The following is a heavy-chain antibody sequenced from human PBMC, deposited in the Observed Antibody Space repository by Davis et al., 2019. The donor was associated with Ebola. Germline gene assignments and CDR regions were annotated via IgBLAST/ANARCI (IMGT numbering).Heavy chain of an antibody. CDR3: ASRRRLLAAAGSSRWFDP. CDR1: GGSISSYY. D-gene: IGHD6-13*01. Sequence: SETLSLTCTVSGGSISSYYWSWIRQPPGKGLEWIGYIYYSRSTNYNPSLKSRVTISVDTSKNQFSLKLSSVTAADTAVYYCASRRRLLAAAGSSRWFDPWGQGTLVTVSS. CDR2: IYYSRST. J-gene: IGHJ5*02. V-gene: IGHV4-59*12.